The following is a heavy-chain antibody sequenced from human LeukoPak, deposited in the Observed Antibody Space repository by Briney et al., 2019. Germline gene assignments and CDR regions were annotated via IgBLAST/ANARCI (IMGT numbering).Heavy chain of an antibody. V-gene: IGHV3-30-3*01. CDR2: ISYAGSNK. D-gene: IGHD2-8*01. J-gene: IGHJ6*02. CDR3: ARGPERTGVGTRYYYDMDV. Sequence: GGSLRLSCAASGFTFSDHYMDWVRQAPGKGLERVAVISYAGSNKYYADSVKGRFTISRDNSKNTLYLQMNSLRAEDTAVYYCARGPERTGVGTRYYYDMDVWGQGTTVTVSS. CDR1: GFTFSDHY.